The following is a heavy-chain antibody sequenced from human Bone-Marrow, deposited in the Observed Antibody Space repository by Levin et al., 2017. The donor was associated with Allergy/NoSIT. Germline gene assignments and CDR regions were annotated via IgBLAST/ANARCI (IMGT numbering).Heavy chain of an antibody. CDR3: ARVFQSYYFDY. J-gene: IGHJ4*02. CDR2: IEFDGTEK. CDR1: GFTFGSYG. Sequence: GGSLRLSCATSGFTFGSYGMHWVRQAPGKGLEWVTFIEFDGTEKKYADSVKGRFTISRDNSKNTVSLQMNSLRAEDTAVYYCARVFQSYYFDYWGQGILVTVSS. V-gene: IGHV3-33*08. D-gene: IGHD1-1*01.